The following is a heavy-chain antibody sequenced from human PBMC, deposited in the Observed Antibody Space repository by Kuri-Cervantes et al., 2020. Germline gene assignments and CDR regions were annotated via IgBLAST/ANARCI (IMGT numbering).Heavy chain of an antibody. V-gene: IGHV1-69*13. CDR2: IIPIFGRI. CDR1: GYTFTSYA. CDR3: ARGGELGVDQGHYYYGMDV. Sequence: SVKVSCKASGYTFTSYAMHWVRQAPGQRLEWMGGIIPIFGRIIYAQKFQGRVTITADESTNTVDMELTSLRSEDTALYYCARGGELGVDQGHYYYGMDVWGQGTTVTVSS. J-gene: IGHJ6*02. D-gene: IGHD3-16*01.